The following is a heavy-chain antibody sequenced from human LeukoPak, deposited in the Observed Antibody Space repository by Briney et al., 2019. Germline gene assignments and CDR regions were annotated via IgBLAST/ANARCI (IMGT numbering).Heavy chain of an antibody. Sequence: SETLSLTCAVYGGSFSGYYWSWIRQPPGKGLEWIGYIYYSGSTNYNPSLKSRVTISVDTSKNQFSLKLSSVTAADTAVYYCARAPTVGATEDAFDIWGQGTMVTVSS. D-gene: IGHD1-26*01. CDR1: GGSFSGYY. J-gene: IGHJ3*02. V-gene: IGHV4-59*01. CDR2: IYYSGST. CDR3: ARAPTVGATEDAFDI.